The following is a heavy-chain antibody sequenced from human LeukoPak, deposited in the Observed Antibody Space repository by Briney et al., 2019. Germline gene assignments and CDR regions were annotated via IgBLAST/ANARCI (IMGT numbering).Heavy chain of an antibody. V-gene: IGHV3-21*01. CDR1: GFTLSSYA. Sequence: GGSLRLSCAASGFTLSSYAMSWVRQAPGKGLEWVSSISSSSSYIYYADSVKGRFTTSRDNAKNSLYLQMNSLRAEDTAVYYCARDLVHCSGGSCYGLDAFDIWGQGTMVTVSS. CDR2: ISSSSSYI. CDR3: ARDLVHCSGGSCYGLDAFDI. J-gene: IGHJ3*02. D-gene: IGHD2-15*01.